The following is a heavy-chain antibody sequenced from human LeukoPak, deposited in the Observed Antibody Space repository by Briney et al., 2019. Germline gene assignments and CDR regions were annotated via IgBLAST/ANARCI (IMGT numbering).Heavy chain of an antibody. CDR1: GYSISSGYY. CDR2: IYPSGST. J-gene: IGHJ5*02. Sequence: PSQTLSLTCTVSGYSISSGYYWGWIRQPPGKGLECIGSIYPSGSTYYYPSLKSRVTISLDTSKNQFSLKLSSVTAADTAVYYCARAYFSSWYMNWFDPWGQGTLVTVSS. V-gene: IGHV4-38-2*02. CDR3: ARAYFSSWYMNWFDP. D-gene: IGHD6-13*01.